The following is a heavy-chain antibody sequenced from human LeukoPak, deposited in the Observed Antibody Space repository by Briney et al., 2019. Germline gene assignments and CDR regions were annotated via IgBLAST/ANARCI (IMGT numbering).Heavy chain of an antibody. Sequence: PGGSLRLSCAASGFTFSSYWMSWVRQAPGKGLEWVANISQHGSDKYYVDSVRGRFTVSRDNAKNSLFLQMNSLRAEDTAVYYCAANGGPFDFWGQGTLVTVSS. CDR1: GFTFSSYW. CDR2: ISQHGSDK. J-gene: IGHJ4*02. CDR3: AANGGPFDF. D-gene: IGHD4-23*01. V-gene: IGHV3-7*05.